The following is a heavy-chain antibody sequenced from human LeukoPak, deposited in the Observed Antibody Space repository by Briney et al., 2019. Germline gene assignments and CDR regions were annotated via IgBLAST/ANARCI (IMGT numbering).Heavy chain of an antibody. J-gene: IGHJ4*02. CDR2: ISSSGSTI. D-gene: IGHD3-22*01. Sequence: GGSLRLSCAASGFTFSDYYMSWIRQAPGKGLEWVSCISSSGSTIYYADSVKGRFTISRDNAKNSLYLQMNSLRAEDTAVYYCARDNYYDSSGYFGYWGQGTLVTVSS. CDR3: ARDNYYDSSGYFGY. V-gene: IGHV3-11*01. CDR1: GFTFSDYY.